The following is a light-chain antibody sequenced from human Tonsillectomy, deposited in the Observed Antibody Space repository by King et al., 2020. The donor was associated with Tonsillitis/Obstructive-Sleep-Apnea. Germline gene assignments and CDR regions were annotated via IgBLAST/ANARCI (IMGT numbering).Light chain of an antibody. J-gene: IGLJ1*01. Sequence: SGIPERFSGSKSGNTASLTISGLKAEDEADYYCSSYTSGSRRDVFGSGTKV. CDR3: SSYTSGSRRDV. V-gene: IGLV2-18*02.